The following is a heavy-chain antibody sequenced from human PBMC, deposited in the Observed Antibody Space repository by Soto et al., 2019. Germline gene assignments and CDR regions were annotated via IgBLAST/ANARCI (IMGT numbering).Heavy chain of an antibody. CDR2: LNPNSGDT. V-gene: IGHV1-8*01. D-gene: IGHD6-19*01. CDR1: GYTFSSYD. J-gene: IGHJ4*02. CDR3: ATSGGGWYLY. Sequence: QVQLVQSGAEVKKPGASVKVSCKASGYTFSSYDINWVRQATGQGLEWMGWLNPNSGDTGYAQKCQCRFTLARNTSINTDYIELSSLTSDDPALYYCATSGGGWYLYWGQGTLVTVSS.